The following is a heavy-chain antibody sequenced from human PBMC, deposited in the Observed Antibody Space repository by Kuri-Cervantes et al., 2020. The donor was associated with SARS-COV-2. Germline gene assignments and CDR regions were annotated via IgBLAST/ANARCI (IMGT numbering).Heavy chain of an antibody. V-gene: IGHV1-69*13. D-gene: IGHD1-26*01. J-gene: IGHJ6*03. CDR1: GGTFSSYA. Sequence: SVKVSCKASGGTFSSYAISWVRQAPGQGLEWMGGIIPIFGTANYAQKFQGRVTITADESTSTAYMELSSLRSEDTAVYYCARDIVGAPYYYYYMDVWGKGTTVTVSS. CDR2: IIPIFGTA. CDR3: ARDIVGAPYYYYYMDV.